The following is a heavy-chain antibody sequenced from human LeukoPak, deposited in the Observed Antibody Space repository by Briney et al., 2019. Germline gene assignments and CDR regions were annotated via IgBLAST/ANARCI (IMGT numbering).Heavy chain of an antibody. J-gene: IGHJ4*02. CDR2: IQQDGNEK. CDR1: GFTFSNSW. D-gene: IGHD3-16*01. Sequence: GGSLRLSCAASGFTFSNSWMSWVRQAPGKGLEWVANIQQDGNEKYHADSVKGRFTISRDNAKNSLYLEMNSLRVEDTAVYYCARDRGGKDFWGQGPLVPVSS. CDR3: ARDRGGKDF. V-gene: IGHV3-7*04.